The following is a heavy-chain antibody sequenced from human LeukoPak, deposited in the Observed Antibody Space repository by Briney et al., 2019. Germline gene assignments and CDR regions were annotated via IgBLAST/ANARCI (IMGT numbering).Heavy chain of an antibody. D-gene: IGHD3-16*01. Sequence: ASVKVSCKASGYTFTMYYIHWVRQAPGQGLEWMGKINPSDGATTYAQRFQGRVTMTRDMSTATVYMDLRSLRSEDPAVYFRASELRVGRSGSLGGLFASYYTYYYMDVWGRGTTVTVSS. V-gene: IGHV1-46*01. J-gene: IGHJ6*03. CDR3: ASELRVGRSGSLGGLFASYYTYYYMDV. CDR2: INPSDGAT. CDR1: GYTFTMYY.